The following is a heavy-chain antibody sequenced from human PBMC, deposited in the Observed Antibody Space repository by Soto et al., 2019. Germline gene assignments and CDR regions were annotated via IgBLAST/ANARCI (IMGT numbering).Heavy chain of an antibody. Sequence: QVQLVQSGAEVKKPGASVKVSCKASGYTFINYYIHWVRQAPGHGLEWMAIINPTGGSTNYAQKVQGSLTLSSDTSTRTVYMELSSLISEDTAIYYCARHLAGFDVWGQGTLVTVSS. D-gene: IGHD3-9*01. CDR1: GYTFINYY. CDR3: ARHLAGFDV. CDR2: INPTGGST. J-gene: IGHJ4*02. V-gene: IGHV1-46*01.